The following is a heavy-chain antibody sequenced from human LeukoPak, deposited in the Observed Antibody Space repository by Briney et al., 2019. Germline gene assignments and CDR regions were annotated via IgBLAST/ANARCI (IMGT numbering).Heavy chain of an antibody. CDR3: ARETPGGITGTTLGY. J-gene: IGHJ4*02. D-gene: IGHD1-20*01. V-gene: IGHV1-69*05. CDR1: GGTLSSYA. Sequence: SVKVSCKAAGGTLSSYAISWVRQAPGQGLEWMGGIIPIFGTANYAQKFQGRVTITTDESTSTAYMELSSLRSEDTAVYYCARETPGGITGTTLGYWGQGTLVTVSS. CDR2: IIPIFGTA.